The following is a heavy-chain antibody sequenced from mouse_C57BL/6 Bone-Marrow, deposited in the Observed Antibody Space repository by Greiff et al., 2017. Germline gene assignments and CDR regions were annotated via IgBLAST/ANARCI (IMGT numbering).Heavy chain of an antibody. J-gene: IGHJ4*01. D-gene: IGHD1-1*01. CDR2: INPNNGGT. V-gene: IGHV1-22*01. Sequence: EVKLMESGPELVKPGASVKMSCKASGYTFTDYNMHWVKQSHGKSLEWIGYINPNNGGTSYNQKFKGKATLTVNKTSSTAYMELRSLISEDSAVYYCASQERDHYGSSNENAMDYWGQGTSVTVSS. CDR3: ASQERDHYGSSNENAMDY. CDR1: GYTFTDYN.